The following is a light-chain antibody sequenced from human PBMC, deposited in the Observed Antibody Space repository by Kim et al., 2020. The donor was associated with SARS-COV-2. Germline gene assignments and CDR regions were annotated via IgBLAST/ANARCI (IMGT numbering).Light chain of an antibody. Sequence: LSPWERASLSRWARQSVRVSYLAAWQHKPGQPPSRLINGASSRATSILDSCSGSRSGTDFCLTISRLVPEDFAVYYCQQYGSTPYTFGQGTKLEI. CDR3: QQYGSTPYT. V-gene: IGKV3-20*01. CDR2: GAS. CDR1: QSVRVSY. J-gene: IGKJ2*01.